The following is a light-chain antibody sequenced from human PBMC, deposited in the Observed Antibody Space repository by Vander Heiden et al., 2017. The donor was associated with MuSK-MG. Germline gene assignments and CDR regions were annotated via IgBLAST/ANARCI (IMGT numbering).Light chain of an antibody. CDR2: KAS. Sequence: DLQMTPSPSTLSASVGDRVTLTFRASQSIKNWLAWFQQKPGNAPRLLISKASNLESGVPSRFSGSSFGTEFTLTISSLQPDDVATYHCQQYEAYPLTFGGGTKLEI. J-gene: IGKJ4*01. V-gene: IGKV1-5*03. CDR1: QSIKNW. CDR3: QQYEAYPLT.